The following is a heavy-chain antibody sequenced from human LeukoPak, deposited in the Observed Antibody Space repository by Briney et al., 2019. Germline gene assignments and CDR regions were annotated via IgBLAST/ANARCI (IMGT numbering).Heavy chain of an antibody. CDR3: ARCHYGSGTYAHGFDI. CDR2: IYYSGST. CDR1: GGSINSGSYH. Sequence: SETLSLTCTVSGGSINSGSYHWSWIRQHPGKGLEWIGYIYYSGSTYYNSSLKSRVTISVDTSKNQFSLKLSSVTAADTAVYYCARCHYGSGTYAHGFDIWGQGTMVTVSS. D-gene: IGHD3-10*01. V-gene: IGHV4-31*03. J-gene: IGHJ3*02.